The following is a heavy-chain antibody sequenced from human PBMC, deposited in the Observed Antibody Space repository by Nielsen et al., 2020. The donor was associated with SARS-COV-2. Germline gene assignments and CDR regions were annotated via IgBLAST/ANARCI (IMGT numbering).Heavy chain of an antibody. CDR1: GYTFTSYG. V-gene: IGHV1-18*01. CDR3: AREVAKAYCGGDCSWTEYFPH. Sequence: ASVKVSCKASGYTFTSYGISGVRQAPGQGLEWMGWISAYNGNTNYAQKLQGRVTMTTDTSTSTADMELRSLRSDDTAVYYCAREVAKAYCGGDCSWTEYFPHWGQGTLVTVSS. J-gene: IGHJ1*01. D-gene: IGHD2-21*02. CDR2: ISAYNGNT.